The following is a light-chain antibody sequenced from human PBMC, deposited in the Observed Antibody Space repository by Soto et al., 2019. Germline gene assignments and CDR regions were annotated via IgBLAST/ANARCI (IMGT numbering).Light chain of an antibody. Sequence: DIQMTQSPSSLSASVGDRVTITCRASQGISSYLNWYQQKPGKAPKLLIYAASSLQSGVPSRFSGSGSGTDFTLTISSLQPEDFATYYCQQSYSTPYTFVQGTKVDIK. CDR1: QGISSY. J-gene: IGKJ2*01. CDR3: QQSYSTPYT. CDR2: AAS. V-gene: IGKV1-39*01.